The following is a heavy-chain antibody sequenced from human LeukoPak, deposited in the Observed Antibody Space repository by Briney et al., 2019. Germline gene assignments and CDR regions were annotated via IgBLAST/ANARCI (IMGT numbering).Heavy chain of an antibody. CDR3: ARDQGPVRGVDYYYYGMDV. CDR1: GGTFSSYA. J-gene: IGHJ6*04. D-gene: IGHD3-10*01. CDR2: IIPIFGTA. Sequence: ASVKVSCKASGGTFSSYAISWVRQAPGQGLEWMGGIIPIFGTANYAQKFQGRVRITADESTSTAYMELSSLRSEDTAVYYCARDQGPVRGVDYYYYGMDVWGKGTTVTVSS. V-gene: IGHV1-69*13.